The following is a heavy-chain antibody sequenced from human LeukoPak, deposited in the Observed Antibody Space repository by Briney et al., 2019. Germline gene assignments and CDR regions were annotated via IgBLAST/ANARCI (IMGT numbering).Heavy chain of an antibody. Sequence: SETLSLTCTVSGGSISSYYWSWIRQPAGKGLEWIGRIYTSGSTNYNPSLKSRVTMSVDTSKNQFSLKLSSVTAADPAAYYCARDLPFQLLYGHDAFDIWGQGTMVTVSS. CDR3: ARDLPFQLLYGHDAFDI. CDR2: IYTSGST. D-gene: IGHD2-2*02. J-gene: IGHJ3*02. V-gene: IGHV4-4*07. CDR1: GGSISSYY.